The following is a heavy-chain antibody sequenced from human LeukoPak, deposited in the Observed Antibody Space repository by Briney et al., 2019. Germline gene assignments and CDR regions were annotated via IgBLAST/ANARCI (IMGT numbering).Heavy chain of an antibody. D-gene: IGHD3-3*01. CDR2: IYYSGNT. CDR3: ARHKPRFGVTHTYYFDY. V-gene: IGHV4-39*01. Sequence: ASETLSLTCTVSGGSISSSSYYWGWIRQPPGQGLEWVGSIYYSGNTYFNTALKSRGSISMDTPRNQFSLKLSSVTAADTAVYYCARHKPRFGVTHTYYFDYWGQGTLVAVSS. J-gene: IGHJ4*02. CDR1: GGSISSSSYY.